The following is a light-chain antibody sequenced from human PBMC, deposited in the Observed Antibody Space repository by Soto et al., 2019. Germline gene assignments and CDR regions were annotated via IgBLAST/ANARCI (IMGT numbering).Light chain of an antibody. V-gene: IGLV2-14*01. CDR3: SSYTSSSTLYV. Sequence: QSALTQPASVSGSPGQSITISCTGTSSDGGAYNYVSWYQQHPGKAPKLMIYELSNRPSGVSNRFSGSKSGNTSSLTISGLQVEYEADYYCSSYTSSSTLYVFGTGTKLTVL. CDR2: ELS. J-gene: IGLJ1*01. CDR1: SSDGGAYNY.